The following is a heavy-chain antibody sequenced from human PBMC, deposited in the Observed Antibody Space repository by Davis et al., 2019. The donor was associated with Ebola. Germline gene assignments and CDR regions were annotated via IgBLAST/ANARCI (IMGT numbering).Heavy chain of an antibody. V-gene: IGHV3-48*03. Sequence: GESLKISCAASGFTFYRYEMNWVRQAPGKGLEWVSYISGSATSTFYADSVKGRFTISRDNANNTLYLQMNGLRAEDTAVYYCVRDGSTWFGYFQHWGRGTPVTVSS. CDR3: VRDGSTWFGYFQH. D-gene: IGHD3-16*01. J-gene: IGHJ1*01. CDR2: ISGSATST. CDR1: GFTFYRYE.